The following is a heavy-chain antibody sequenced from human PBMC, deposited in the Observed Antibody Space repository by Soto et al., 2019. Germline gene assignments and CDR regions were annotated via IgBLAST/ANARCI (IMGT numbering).Heavy chain of an antibody. D-gene: IGHD3-10*01. CDR1: GFTFTSSA. CDR3: SAARIQHAQYPGLLWFGQGYYYYGMDV. CDR2: IAVGSGNT. J-gene: IGHJ6*02. Sequence: EASVKVSCKASGFTFTSSAVQWVRQARGQRLEWIGWIAVGSGNTHYAQKLQERVSITRDMSTSAAYMVLSSLRSEATAVDYCSAARIQHAQYPGLLWFGQGYYYYGMDVWGQGTTVTVSS. V-gene: IGHV1-58*01.